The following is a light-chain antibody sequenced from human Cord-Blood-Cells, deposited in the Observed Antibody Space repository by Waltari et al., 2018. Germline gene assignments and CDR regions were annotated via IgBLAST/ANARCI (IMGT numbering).Light chain of an antibody. CDR2: AAS. CDR1: KGISSW. V-gene: IGKV1-12*01. CDR3: QQANSFTLT. Sequence: DIQMTQSPSSVSASVGDRVNITCRASKGISSWLAWYQQKPGKAPKLLIYAASSLQSGVPSRFSGSVSGTDFTLTIISLQPEDFATYYCQQANSFTLTFGGGTKVEIK. J-gene: IGKJ4*01.